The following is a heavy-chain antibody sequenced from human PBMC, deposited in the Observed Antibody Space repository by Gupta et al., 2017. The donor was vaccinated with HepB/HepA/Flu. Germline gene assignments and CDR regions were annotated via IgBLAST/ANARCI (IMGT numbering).Heavy chain of an antibody. D-gene: IGHD2-15*01. V-gene: IGHV4-59*08. CDR1: Y. CDR2: IDYSGSS. CDR3: ARLVYCRGGSCYALNV. Sequence: YWNWIRQPPGKGLEWIGNIDYSGSSNYNPSLKSRVTISVDTSKNQFSLRLNSVTAADTAVYYCARLVYCRGGSCYALNVWGRGTMVTVSS. J-gene: IGHJ3*01.